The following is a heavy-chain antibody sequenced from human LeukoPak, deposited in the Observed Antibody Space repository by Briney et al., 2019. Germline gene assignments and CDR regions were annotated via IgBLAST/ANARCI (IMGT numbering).Heavy chain of an antibody. CDR3: AKDTWESRFLDAFDI. D-gene: IGHD3-16*01. CDR2: ISWNSGSI. Sequence: PGRSLRLSCAASGFTFDDYAMHWVRQAPGKGLEWVSGISWNSGSIGYADSVKGRFTISRDNAKNSLYLQMNSLRAEDTALYYCAKDTWESRFLDAFDIWGQGTMVTVSS. V-gene: IGHV3-9*01. CDR1: GFTFDDYA. J-gene: IGHJ3*02.